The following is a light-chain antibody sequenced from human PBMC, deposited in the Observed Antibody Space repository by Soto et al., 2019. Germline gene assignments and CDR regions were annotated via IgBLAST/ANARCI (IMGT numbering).Light chain of an antibody. CDR3: QHYYTYPWA. V-gene: IGKV1-8*01. CDR2: AAS. J-gene: IGKJ1*01. Sequence: AIRMTQSPSSLSASTGDRVTITCRASQAISNYLVWYQQKPGKAPKVLIHAASTLQGGVSSRFSGSGSGTEFTLTINSLQSEDFATYYCQHYYTYPWAFDQGTKVE. CDR1: QAISNY.